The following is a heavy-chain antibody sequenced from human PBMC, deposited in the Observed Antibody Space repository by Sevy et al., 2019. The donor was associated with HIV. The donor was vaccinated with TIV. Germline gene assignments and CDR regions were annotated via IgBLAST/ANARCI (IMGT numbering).Heavy chain of an antibody. CDR2: ISAYNGNT. CDR1: GYTFTSYG. Sequence: ASVKVSCKASGYTFTSYGISWVRQAPGQGLEWMGWISAYNGNTNYAQKLQGRVTMTTDTSTSTAYMELRSLRSDDTAVYYCARERRITIFGVVFDYWGQEPWSPSPQ. V-gene: IGHV1-18*01. D-gene: IGHD3-3*01. CDR3: ARERRITIFGVVFDY. J-gene: IGHJ4*01.